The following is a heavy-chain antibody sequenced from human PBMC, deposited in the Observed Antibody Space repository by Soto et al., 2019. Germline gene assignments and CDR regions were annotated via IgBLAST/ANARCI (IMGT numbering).Heavy chain of an antibody. J-gene: IGHJ6*02. CDR1: GFSLSTSGVG. CDR3: EHTLIRRCTYYYGMDV. CDR2: IYWDDDN. Sequence: QITLKESGPPLVKVTQTLTLTCTFSGFSLSTSGVGVAWSRQPPGKALEWLALIYWDDDNRYSPSLKSRLTITKDTSKNQVVLTMTNMDPVDTATYYCEHTLIRRCTYYYGMDVWGQGTTVTVSS. D-gene: IGHD2-8*01. V-gene: IGHV2-5*02.